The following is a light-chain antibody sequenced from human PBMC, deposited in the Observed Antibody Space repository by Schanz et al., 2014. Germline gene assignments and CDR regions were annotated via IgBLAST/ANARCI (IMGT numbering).Light chain of an antibody. V-gene: IGKV1-39*01. Sequence: DIQMTQSPSSLSASVGDRVTLTCRASQSIRIYLNWYQQKPGKAPKVLIYTASTLQSGVPSRFSGSGSGTDFTLTINGLQPEDFATYYCQHSYSTPLTFGPGTKVDIK. CDR3: QHSYSTPLT. CDR1: QSIRIY. J-gene: IGKJ3*01. CDR2: TAS.